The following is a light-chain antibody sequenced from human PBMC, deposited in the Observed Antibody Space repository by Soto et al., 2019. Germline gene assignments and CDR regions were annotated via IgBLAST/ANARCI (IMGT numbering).Light chain of an antibody. Sequence: EIVMTQSPATLSVSPGERATLSCRASQSIRNNLAWYQQKLSQAPRLLIYSASIRATGIPARFSGSGSGTEFTLTISSLQSEDFAVYYCQQYKNWPPITFGGGTKVEIK. J-gene: IGKJ4*01. V-gene: IGKV3-15*01. CDR1: QSIRNN. CDR2: SAS. CDR3: QQYKNWPPIT.